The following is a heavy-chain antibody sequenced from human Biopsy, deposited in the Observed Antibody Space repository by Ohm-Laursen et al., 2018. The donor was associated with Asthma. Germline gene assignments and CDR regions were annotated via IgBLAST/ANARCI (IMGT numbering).Heavy chain of an antibody. Sequence: GSLRLSCAASGFTFSSYSMNWVRQAPGKGLEWVSYISSSSSTIYYADSVKGRFTISRDNAKNSLYLQMNSLRDEDTAGYYCARFKRGYRYGYGGVFDYRGQGTLVTVSS. CDR1: GFTFSSYS. CDR3: ARFKRGYRYGYGGVFDY. CDR2: ISSSSSTI. D-gene: IGHD5-18*01. J-gene: IGHJ4*02. V-gene: IGHV3-48*02.